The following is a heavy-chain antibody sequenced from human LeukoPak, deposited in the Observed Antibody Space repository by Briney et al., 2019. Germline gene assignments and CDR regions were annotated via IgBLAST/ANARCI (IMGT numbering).Heavy chain of an antibody. V-gene: IGHV3-30*02. CDR3: AKDVGQQLLRRNYYYYMDV. Sequence: PGGSLRLSCAASGFTFSSYGMHWVRQAPGKGLEWVAFIRYDGSNKYYADSVKGRFTISRDNSKNTLYLQMNSLRAEDTAVYYCAKDVGQQLLRRNYYYYMDVWGKGTTVTISS. J-gene: IGHJ6*03. D-gene: IGHD2-2*01. CDR1: GFTFSSYG. CDR2: IRYDGSNK.